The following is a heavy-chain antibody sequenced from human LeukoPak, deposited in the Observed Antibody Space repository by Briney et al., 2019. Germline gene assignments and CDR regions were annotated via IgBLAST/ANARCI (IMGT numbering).Heavy chain of an antibody. J-gene: IGHJ3*02. CDR3: ARGYCSSTSCYRSPHNDAFDI. CDR1: GGSISSYY. Sequence: PSETLTLTCTVSGGSISSYYWSWIRQPAGKGLEWIGRIYTSGSTNYNPSLKSRVTMSVDTSKNQFSLKLSSVTAADTAVYYCARGYCSSTSCYRSPHNDAFDIWGQGTMVTVSS. V-gene: IGHV4-4*07. D-gene: IGHD2-2*02. CDR2: IYTSGST.